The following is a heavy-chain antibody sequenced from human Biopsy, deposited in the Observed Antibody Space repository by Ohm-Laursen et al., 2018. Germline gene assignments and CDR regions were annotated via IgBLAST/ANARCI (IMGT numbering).Heavy chain of an antibody. J-gene: IGHJ5*02. CDR1: GDSFTSYA. CDR3: ARGEGSSWFDP. D-gene: IGHD1-26*01. V-gene: IGHV1-69*10. Sequence: ASVKVSCKASGDSFTSYAIGWVRQDPGQGLEWMGGIIPIPNVATYAQKFQGRITITADESTSTAYMELNSLTSDDTAVYFCARGEGSSWFDPWGHGTLVTVSS. CDR2: IIPIPNVA.